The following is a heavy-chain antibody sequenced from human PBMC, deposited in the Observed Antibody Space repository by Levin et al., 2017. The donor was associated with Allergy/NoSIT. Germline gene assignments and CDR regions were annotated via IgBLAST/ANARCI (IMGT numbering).Heavy chain of an antibody. V-gene: IGHV5-51*01. J-gene: IGHJ3*02. CDR3: ARPLGYCSGGTCSGYAFDI. CDR2: MYPGGSSP. D-gene: IGHD2-15*01. CDR1: GYRFSDYW. Sequence: GESLKISCKGSGYRFSDYWIGWVRQMPGKGLEWMGIMYPGGSSPIYSPSFQGQVTMSADKSISTAYLPWNTLKASDTATYYCARPLGYCSGGTCSGYAFDIWGPGTLVIVSS.